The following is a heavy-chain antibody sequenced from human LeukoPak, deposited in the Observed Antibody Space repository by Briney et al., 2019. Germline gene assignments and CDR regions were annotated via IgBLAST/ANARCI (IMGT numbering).Heavy chain of an antibody. CDR3: ARVSTIEVRH. CDR1: GFTISNYN. V-gene: IGHV3-48*01. J-gene: IGHJ4*02. CDR2: ISSSISDTI. Sequence: GGSLRLSCAASGFTISNYNMNWVRQPPGKGLEWVSYISSSISDTIYYADSVKGRFTISRDSAKNSLYLQMNSLRVEDTAVYYCARVSTIEVRHWGQGTLVTVSS. D-gene: IGHD4/OR15-4a*01.